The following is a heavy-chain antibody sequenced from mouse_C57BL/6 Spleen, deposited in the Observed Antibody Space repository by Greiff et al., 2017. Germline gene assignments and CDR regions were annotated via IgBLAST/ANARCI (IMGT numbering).Heavy chain of an antibody. CDR3: ARWGNLYGHYAMDY. V-gene: IGHV1-69*01. CDR2: IDPSDSYT. D-gene: IGHD1-1*02. J-gene: IGHJ4*01. CDR1: GYTFTSYW. Sequence: QVQLQQPGAELVMPGASVKLSCKASGYTFTSYWMHWVKQRPGQGLEWIGEIDPSDSYTNYNQKFKGKSTLTVDKSSSTAYMQLSSLTSEDSAVYYCARWGNLYGHYAMDYWGQGTSVTVSS.